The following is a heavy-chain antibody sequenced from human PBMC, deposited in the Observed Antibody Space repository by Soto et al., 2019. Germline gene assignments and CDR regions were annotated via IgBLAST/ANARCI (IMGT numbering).Heavy chain of an antibody. Sequence: EVQLVESGGDLVQPGGSLRLSCAASGFTFSTYWMHWVRQAPGKGLLWVSRIKTDGTYATYADSVKGRFTISRDNAKNTLYLQMNSLRVDDAAVYYCAAGGSGYYANWGQGTLFTVSS. D-gene: IGHD3-22*01. V-gene: IGHV3-74*01. CDR2: IKTDGTYA. J-gene: IGHJ4*02. CDR3: AAGGSGYYAN. CDR1: GFTFSTYW.